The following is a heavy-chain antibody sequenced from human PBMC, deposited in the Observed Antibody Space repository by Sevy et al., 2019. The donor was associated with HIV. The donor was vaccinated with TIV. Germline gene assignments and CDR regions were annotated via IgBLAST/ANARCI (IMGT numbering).Heavy chain of an antibody. J-gene: IGHJ4*02. CDR2: ISTLNVNT. V-gene: IGHV1-18*01. CDR3: ARDDCSSLSCHGSLLY. Sequence: ASVKVSCKASGYSFTSYGISWMRQAPGQGLEWMGWISTLNVNTNNAQKFQGRVTMTTDTSTSTAYMELRSLRSDDTAVYYCARDDCSSLSCHGSLLYWGQGTLLTVSS. CDR1: GYSFTSYG. D-gene: IGHD2-2*01.